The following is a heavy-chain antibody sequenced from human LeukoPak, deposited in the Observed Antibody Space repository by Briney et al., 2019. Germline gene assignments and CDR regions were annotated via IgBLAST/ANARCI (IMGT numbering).Heavy chain of an antibody. CDR2: ISSSGSDI. CDR3: AKDSGYMDV. Sequence: GGSLRLSCAASGFTFRSYRMNWVRQAPGKGLEWVASISSSGSDIYYADSVKGRFTVSRDNAKNSLHLQMNGLRAEDTAVYYCAKDSGYMDVWGKGTTVTVSS. D-gene: IGHD2-15*01. J-gene: IGHJ6*03. V-gene: IGHV3-21*01. CDR1: GFTFRSYR.